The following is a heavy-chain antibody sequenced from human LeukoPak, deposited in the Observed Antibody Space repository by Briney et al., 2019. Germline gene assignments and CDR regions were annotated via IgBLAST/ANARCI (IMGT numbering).Heavy chain of an antibody. CDR2: VSHSGST. CDR1: GYSISSDYY. J-gene: IGHJ4*02. Sequence: SETLSLTCTVSGYSISSDYYWGWIRQPPGKGLEWIASVSHSGSTHYNPSLKSRVTMSVDTSKNQFSLKLSSVTAADTAVYYCARRITGTTSDSFDYWGQGTLVTVSS. V-gene: IGHV4-38-2*02. D-gene: IGHD1-20*01. CDR3: ARRITGTTSDSFDY.